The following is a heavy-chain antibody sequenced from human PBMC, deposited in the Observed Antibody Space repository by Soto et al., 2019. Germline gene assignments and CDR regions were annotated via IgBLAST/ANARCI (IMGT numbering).Heavy chain of an antibody. V-gene: IGHV3-23*01. CDR2: ISGSGSST. J-gene: IGHJ4*02. D-gene: IGHD6-6*01. CDR3: AKENGFQFVNFGASGFDY. CDR1: GFRFSSKA. Sequence: EVQLLDSGGGLVQPGGSLRLSCAASGFRFSSKAMSWVRQAPGKGLEWVSIISGSGSSTYYTDSLKGRFTISRDNSKNKVYLEMNYLRAEDTAVYYCAKENGFQFVNFGASGFDYWGQGSLVSVSS.